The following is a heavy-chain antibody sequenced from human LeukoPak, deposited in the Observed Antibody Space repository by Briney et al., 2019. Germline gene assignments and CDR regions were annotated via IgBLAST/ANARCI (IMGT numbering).Heavy chain of an antibody. CDR2: ISGSGGNR. Sequence: GESLRLSCAASGFTFSSSAMSWVRQAPGKGLEWVSSISGSGGNRYYADSVKGRFTISRDNSKNTLYLQMNSLRAEDTAVYYCAKLTRLRPTRNYYGMDVWGQGTTVTVSS. J-gene: IGHJ6*02. CDR1: GFTFSSSA. CDR3: AKLTRLRPTRNYYGMDV. D-gene: IGHD4-17*01. V-gene: IGHV3-23*01.